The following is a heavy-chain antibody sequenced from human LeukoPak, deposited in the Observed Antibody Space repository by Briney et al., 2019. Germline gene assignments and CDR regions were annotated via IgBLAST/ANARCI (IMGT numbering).Heavy chain of an antibody. J-gene: IGHJ4*02. CDR2: ISSSSSYI. CDR3: ARVEQQWLVSYFDY. Sequence: PGGSLRLSCAASGFTFSSYSMNWVRQAPGKGLEWVSSISSSSSYIYYADSVKGRFTISRDNAKNSLYLQMNSLRAEDTAVYYCARVEQQWLVSYFDYWGQGTLVTVSS. CDR1: GFTFSSYS. V-gene: IGHV3-21*01. D-gene: IGHD6-19*01.